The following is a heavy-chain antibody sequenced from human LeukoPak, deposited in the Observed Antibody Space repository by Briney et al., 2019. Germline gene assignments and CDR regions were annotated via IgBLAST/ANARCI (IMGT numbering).Heavy chain of an antibody. J-gene: IGHJ3*02. CDR2: IYSGGST. V-gene: IGHV3-66*01. Sequence: PGGSLRLSCAASGFTFSSFSMNWVRQAPGKGLEWVSVIYSGGSTYYADSVKGRFTISRDNSKNTLYLQMNSLRAEDTAVYYCARAPPGDYSGWYGRRAFDIWGQGTMVTVSS. CDR1: GFTFSSFS. CDR3: ARAPPGDYSGWYGRRAFDI. D-gene: IGHD6-19*01.